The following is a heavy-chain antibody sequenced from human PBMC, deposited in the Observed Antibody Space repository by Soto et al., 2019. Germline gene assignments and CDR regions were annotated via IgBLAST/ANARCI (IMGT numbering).Heavy chain of an antibody. J-gene: IGHJ5*02. Sequence: QVRLQESGPGLVKPSETLSLTCSVPGDSISNYYWSWIRQSPGKGLEWIGYMFSSGSSNYNPSLKSRVTMSVDTSENQFSLRLSSVTAADTAIYYCAGASRGYSGCPVWFDAWGQGTLVTVSS. CDR3: AGASRGYSGCPVWFDA. D-gene: IGHD5-12*01. CDR2: MFSSGSS. CDR1: GDSISNYY. V-gene: IGHV4-59*01.